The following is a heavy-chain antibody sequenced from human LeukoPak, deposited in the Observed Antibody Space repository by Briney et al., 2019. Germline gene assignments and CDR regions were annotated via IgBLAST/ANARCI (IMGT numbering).Heavy chain of an antibody. D-gene: IGHD6-19*01. J-gene: IGHJ6*04. CDR1: GGTFSSYA. CDR3: ARVGGWLEYPTYYYYGMDV. CDR2: IIPIFGTA. Sequence: GASVKVSCKASGGTFSSYAISWVRQAPGQGLEWMGGIIPIFGTANYAQKFQGRVTITADESTSTAYMELSSLRSEDTAVYYCARVGGWLEYPTYYYYGMDVWGKGTTVTVSP. V-gene: IGHV1-69*13.